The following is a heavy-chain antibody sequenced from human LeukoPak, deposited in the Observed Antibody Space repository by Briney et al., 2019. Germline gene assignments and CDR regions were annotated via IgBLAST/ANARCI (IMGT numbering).Heavy chain of an antibody. CDR1: GGSMSSYY. J-gene: IGHJ3*02. V-gene: IGHV4-59*08. CDR3: ARYATVTTSAFDI. D-gene: IGHD4-17*01. Sequence: SETLSLTCTVSGGSMSSYYWSWIRQPPGKGLEWIGYIYYSGSTNYNPSLKSRVTISVDTSKNQFSLKLSSVTAAGTAVYYCARYATVTTSAFDIWGQGTMVTVSS. CDR2: IYYSGST.